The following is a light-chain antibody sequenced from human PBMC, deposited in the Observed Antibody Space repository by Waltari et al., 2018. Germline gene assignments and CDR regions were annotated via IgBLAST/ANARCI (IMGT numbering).Light chain of an antibody. CDR2: AAS. J-gene: IGKJ1*01. Sequence: EIVLTQPPGTLSLAPGERATLSCRASQSVSRTLAWYQQKPGQAPSLLIYAASTRATGIPDRFSGSGSGTDFSLTISRLEPEDFAVYYCQHYVRLPATFGQGTKVEIK. V-gene: IGKV3-20*01. CDR3: QHYVRLPAT. CDR1: QSVSRT.